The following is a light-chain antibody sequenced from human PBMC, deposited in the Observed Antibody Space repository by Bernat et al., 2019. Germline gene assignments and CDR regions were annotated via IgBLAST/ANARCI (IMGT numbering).Light chain of an antibody. CDR1: QSVGKNY. Sequence: EIVLTQSPGTLSLSPGERATLSCRVSQSVGKNYLAWYQQKPGQAPRLLVYGPSNRATGVPDRFSGSGSGTDFTLTISRLQPEDFAVYYCHQYAAAPLNFGGGTTVEIK. V-gene: IGKV3-20*01. CDR2: GPS. J-gene: IGKJ4*01. CDR3: HQYAAAPLN.